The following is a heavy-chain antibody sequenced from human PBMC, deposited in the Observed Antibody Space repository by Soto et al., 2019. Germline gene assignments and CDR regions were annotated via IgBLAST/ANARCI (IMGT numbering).Heavy chain of an antibody. V-gene: IGHV4-31*03. CDR2: IYYSGST. CDR3: ARETPRRDGSGTNWFDP. J-gene: IGHJ5*02. CDR1: GGSISSGGYY. D-gene: IGHD3-10*01. Sequence: PSETLSLTCTVSGGSISSGGYYWSWIRQHPGKGLEWIGYIYYSGSTYYNPSLKSRVTISVDTSKNQFSLKLSSVTAADTAVYYCARETPRRDGSGTNWFDPWGQGTLVTVSS.